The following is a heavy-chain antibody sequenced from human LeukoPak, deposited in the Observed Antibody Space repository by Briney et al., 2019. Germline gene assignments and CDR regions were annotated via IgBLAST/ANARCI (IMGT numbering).Heavy chain of an antibody. Sequence: PSETLSLTCTVSGGSIGSSSYYWGWIRQPAGKGLEWIGRIYTSGSTNYNPSLKSRVTISVDTSKNQFSLKLSSVTAADTAVYYCARHSPGGGAVANWFDPWGQGTLVTVSS. CDR2: IYTSGST. D-gene: IGHD6-19*01. CDR3: ARHSPGGGAVANWFDP. J-gene: IGHJ5*02. V-gene: IGHV4-61*02. CDR1: GGSIGSSSYY.